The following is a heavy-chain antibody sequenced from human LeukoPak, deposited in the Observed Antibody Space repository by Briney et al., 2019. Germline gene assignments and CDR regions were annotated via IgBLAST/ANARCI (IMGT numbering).Heavy chain of an antibody. J-gene: IGHJ5*02. CDR3: ARGKYDYVWGSYRTNWFDP. Sequence: ASVKVSCKASGYTFSGYYMHWVRQAPGQGLEWMGWINPNSGGTNYAQKFQGRVTMTRNTSISTAYMELSSLRSEDTAVYYCARGKYDYVWGSYRTNWFDPWGQGTLVTVSS. D-gene: IGHD3-16*02. V-gene: IGHV1-2*02. CDR2: INPNSGGT. CDR1: GYTFSGYY.